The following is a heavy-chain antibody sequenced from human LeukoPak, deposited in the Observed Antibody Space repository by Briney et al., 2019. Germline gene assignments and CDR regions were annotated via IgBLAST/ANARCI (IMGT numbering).Heavy chain of an antibody. J-gene: IGHJ4*02. CDR2: TYYRSKWNN. CDR1: GGRVSSKSVG. D-gene: IGHD3-16*01. CDR3: AREGKGEQAGLFDY. V-gene: IGHV6-1*01. Sequence: SQTLSLTCAISGGRVSSKSVGWTWIRQSPSRGLEWLGRTYYRSKWNNDYAPSVGSRISITADISKSQLSLHLNSVTLEDTAVHYCAREGKGEQAGLFDYWGQGILVTVSS.